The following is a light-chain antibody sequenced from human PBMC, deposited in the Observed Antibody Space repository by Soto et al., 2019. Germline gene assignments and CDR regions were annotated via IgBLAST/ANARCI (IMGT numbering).Light chain of an antibody. J-gene: IGKJ1*01. Sequence: EIVLTQSPGTLSLSPGERATLSCSASQSVRSSYLAWYQQKLGQPPRLLIYGVSNRATGIPDRFSGSGSGTDFTLTISRLESEDFAVYYCQQYGTSPRTFGQGTKVEIK. CDR2: GVS. CDR1: QSVRSSY. V-gene: IGKV3-20*01. CDR3: QQYGTSPRT.